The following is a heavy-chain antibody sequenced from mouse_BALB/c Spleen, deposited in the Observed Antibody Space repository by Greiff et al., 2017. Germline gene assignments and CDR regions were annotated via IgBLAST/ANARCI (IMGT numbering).Heavy chain of an antibody. V-gene: IGHV1-7*01. Sequence: QVQLQQSGAELAKPGASVKMSCKASGYTFTSYWMHWVKQRPGQGLEWIGYINPSTGYTEYNQKFKDKATLTADKSSSTAYMQLSSLTSEDSAVYYCARRGYGLMDYWGQGTSVTVSS. CDR1: GYTFTSYW. J-gene: IGHJ4*01. CDR2: INPSTGYT. D-gene: IGHD2-10*02. CDR3: ARRGYGLMDY.